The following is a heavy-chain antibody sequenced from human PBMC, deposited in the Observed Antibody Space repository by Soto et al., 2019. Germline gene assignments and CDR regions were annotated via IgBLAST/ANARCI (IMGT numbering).Heavy chain of an antibody. V-gene: IGHV4-39*01. J-gene: IGHJ1*01. CDR1: GGSISSSSYY. CDR3: ARHADLDYFQH. CDR2: IYYSGST. Sequence: SETLSLTCTVSGGSISSSSYYWGWIRQPPGKGLEWIGSIYYSGSTYYNPSLKSRVTISVDTSKNQFSLKLSSVTAADTAVYYCARHADLDYFQHWGQGTLVTVSS.